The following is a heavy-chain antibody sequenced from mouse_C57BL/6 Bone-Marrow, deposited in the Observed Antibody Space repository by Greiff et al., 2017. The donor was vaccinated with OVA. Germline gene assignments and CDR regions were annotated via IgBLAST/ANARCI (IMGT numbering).Heavy chain of an antibody. CDR3: ASSCGKYAMDY. CDR1: GFTFTSYW. J-gene: IGHJ4*01. CDR2: IGPNSGGT. D-gene: IGHD1-1*02. Sequence: QVQLQQPGAELVKPGASVKLSCKASGFTFTSYWMHWVKQRPGRGLEWIGRIGPNSGGTKYKEKFKGRATMTGDKAYSTAYMQLSSLTSADSADFCCASSCGKYAMDYWGQGTSVTVAS. V-gene: IGHV1-72*01.